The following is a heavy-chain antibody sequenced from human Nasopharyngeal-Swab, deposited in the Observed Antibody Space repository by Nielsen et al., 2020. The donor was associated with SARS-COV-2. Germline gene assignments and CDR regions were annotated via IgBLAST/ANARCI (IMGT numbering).Heavy chain of an antibody. Sequence: VQVSCKASGYTFTSYYLHWVRQAPGQGLEWMGIINPTDGSTSYAQKFEGRVTMTRVTSTSTVYMELNSLRSEDTAVYYCARVLPFRITGTSGMDVWGQGTTVTVSS. CDR1: GYTFTSYY. V-gene: IGHV1-46*01. D-gene: IGHD1-7*01. CDR2: INPTDGST. J-gene: IGHJ6*02. CDR3: ARVLPFRITGTSGMDV.